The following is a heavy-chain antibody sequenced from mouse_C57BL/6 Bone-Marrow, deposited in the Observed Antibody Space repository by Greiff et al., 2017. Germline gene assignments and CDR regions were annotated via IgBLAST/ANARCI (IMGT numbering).Heavy chain of an antibody. Sequence: QVHVKQSGAELVRPGTSVKVSCKASGYAFTNYLIEWVKQRPGQGLEWIGVINPGSGGTNYNEKFKGKATLTADKSSSTAYMQLSSLTSEDSAVYFCARKEGKTSCSNYVAMDYWGQGTSVTVSS. D-gene: IGHD2-5*01. CDR2: INPGSGGT. V-gene: IGHV1-54*01. J-gene: IGHJ4*01. CDR1: GYAFTNYL. CDR3: ARKEGKTSCSNYVAMDY.